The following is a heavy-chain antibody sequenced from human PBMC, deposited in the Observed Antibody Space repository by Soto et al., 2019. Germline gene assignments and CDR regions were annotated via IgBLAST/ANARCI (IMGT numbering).Heavy chain of an antibody. CDR1: ADSVKSSY. CDR3: ARLIEGYPPHNYFEP. D-gene: IGHD2-15*01. CDR2: VFDFGST. V-gene: IGHV4-59*02. Sequence: KPSETLSLTCSVSADSVKSSYWACIPQSPGRAPEWVGYVFDFGSTGYHPSLKGRLTISMDTSKNQVSLSLRSVTVADTGTYYCARLIEGYPPHNYFEPWGQGTLVTVSS. J-gene: IGHJ5*02.